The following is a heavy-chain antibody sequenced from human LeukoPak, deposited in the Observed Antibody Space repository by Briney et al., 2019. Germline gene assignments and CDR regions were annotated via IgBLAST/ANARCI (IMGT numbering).Heavy chain of an antibody. D-gene: IGHD3-22*01. Sequence: SVKVSCKASGYTFTSYYMHWVRQAPGQGLEWMGGISPIFGAPNSAQKFQGRVTITTDESTSTAYIELSSLRSEDTAVYYCARSAGSRGWLLYFEYWGQGTQVTVSS. J-gene: IGHJ4*02. V-gene: IGHV1-69*05. CDR3: ARSAGSRGWLLYFEY. CDR1: GYTFTSYY. CDR2: ISPIFGAP.